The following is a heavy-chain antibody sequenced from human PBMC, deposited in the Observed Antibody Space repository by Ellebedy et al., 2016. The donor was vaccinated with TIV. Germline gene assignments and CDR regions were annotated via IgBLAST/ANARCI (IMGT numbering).Heavy chain of an antibody. Sequence: PGGSLRLSCAASGFPVSNNYMSWVRQAPGKGLEWVSVIYNGGSTAYADSVKGRFTISIDNWRNTLYLQLDSLRADDTAMYYCAREDGKSPFYYWGQGTLVIVSS. CDR1: GFPVSNNY. V-gene: IGHV3-53*01. CDR3: AREDGKSPFYY. J-gene: IGHJ4*02. CDR2: IYNGGST.